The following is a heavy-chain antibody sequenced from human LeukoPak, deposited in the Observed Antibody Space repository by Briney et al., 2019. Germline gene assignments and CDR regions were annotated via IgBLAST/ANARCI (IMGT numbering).Heavy chain of an antibody. Sequence: GGSLRLSCAASGFTFSSYWMHWVRQAPGKGLVWVSRINSDGSGTSYADSVKGRFTISRDNAKNSLYLQMNSLRAEGTALYYCARDEEGGSYPLDYGGQGTLVTVSS. CDR3: ARDEEGGSYPLDY. CDR1: GFTFSSYW. J-gene: IGHJ4*02. D-gene: IGHD1-26*01. CDR2: INSDGSGT. V-gene: IGHV3-74*01.